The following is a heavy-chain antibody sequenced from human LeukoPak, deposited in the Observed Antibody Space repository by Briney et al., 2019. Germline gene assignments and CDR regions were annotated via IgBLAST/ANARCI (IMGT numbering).Heavy chain of an antibody. V-gene: IGHV4-30-2*01. D-gene: IGHD4-11*01. J-gene: IGHJ4*02. CDR1: GGSISTTGYS. CDR3: ARLYSKSGYYFDY. CDR2: IYHSGDT. Sequence: SETLSLTCAVSGGSISTTGYSWSWIRQPPGKGLEWIGHIYHSGDTYYNPSLKSRLTISVDKSKNQFSLKLSSVTAADTAVYYCARLYSKSGYYFDYWGQGTLVIVSS.